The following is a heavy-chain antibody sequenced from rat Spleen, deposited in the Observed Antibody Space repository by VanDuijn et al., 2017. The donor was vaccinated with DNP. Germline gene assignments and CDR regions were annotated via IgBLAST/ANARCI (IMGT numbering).Heavy chain of an antibody. J-gene: IGHJ1*01. CDR2: ITSSGGST. D-gene: IGHD1-2*01. CDR3: ARAVAYYSSYIYSSYWYFDF. Sequence: EVQLVESGGDLVQPGRSLKLSCVASGFTFNNYWMTWIRQVPGKGLEWVASITSSGGSTYYPDSVKGRFTISRDNAKNTLYLQMNSLRSEDTATYYCARAVAYYSSYIYSSYWYFDFWGPGTMVTVSS. CDR1: GFTFNNYW. V-gene: IGHV5-31*01.